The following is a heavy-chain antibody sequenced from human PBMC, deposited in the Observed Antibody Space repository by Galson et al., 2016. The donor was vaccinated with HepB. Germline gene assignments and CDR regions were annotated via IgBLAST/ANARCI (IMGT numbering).Heavy chain of an antibody. J-gene: IGHJ6*02. V-gene: IGHV3-11*01. Sequence: SLRLSCAASGFTFSNYYMTWIRQAPGKGLEWISYTNSGGNTIYYADSVTARFTISRDHAKNSLYLQLNSLRADDTAVYYCARALLRIAARLSFDYYYGMDVWGQGITVTVSS. D-gene: IGHD6-6*01. CDR2: TNSGGNTI. CDR1: GFTFSNYY. CDR3: ARALLRIAARLSFDYYYGMDV.